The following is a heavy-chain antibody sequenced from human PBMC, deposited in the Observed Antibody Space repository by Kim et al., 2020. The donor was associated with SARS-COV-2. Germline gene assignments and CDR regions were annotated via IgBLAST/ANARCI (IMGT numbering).Heavy chain of an antibody. J-gene: IGHJ3*02. CDR3: AGLDGYNSDAFDI. Sequence: YAQKFQGRVTITADESTSTAYMELSSLRSEDTAVYYCAGLDGYNSDAFDIWGQGTMVTVSS. V-gene: IGHV1-69*01. D-gene: IGHD5-12*01.